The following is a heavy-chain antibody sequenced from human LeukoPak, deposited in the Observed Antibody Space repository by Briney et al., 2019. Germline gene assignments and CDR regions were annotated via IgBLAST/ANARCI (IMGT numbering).Heavy chain of an antibody. J-gene: IGHJ3*02. D-gene: IGHD3-22*01. CDR2: IYPTDSDT. CDR3: ARVAVMIVVVPPRGDDAFDI. Sequence: TGESLKISCKGSGYSFTSYWIGWVRQMPGKGLEWMGIIYPTDSDTRYSLSFQGQVTISADKSISTAYLQWSSLKASDTAMYYCARVAVMIVVVPPRGDDAFDIWGQGTMVTVSS. CDR1: GYSFTSYW. V-gene: IGHV5-51*01.